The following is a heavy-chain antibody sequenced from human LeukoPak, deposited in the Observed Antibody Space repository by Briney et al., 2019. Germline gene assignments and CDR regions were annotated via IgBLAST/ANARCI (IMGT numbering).Heavy chain of an antibody. J-gene: IGHJ6*02. Sequence: GGSLRLSCAASGFTFSSYAMSWLRQAPGKGLEWVSAISGSGGSTYYADSVKGRFTISRDNSKNTLYLQMNSLRAEDTAVYYCAKAYQLPNYYYYYGMDVWGQGTTVTVSS. V-gene: IGHV3-23*01. D-gene: IGHD2-2*01. CDR2: ISGSGGST. CDR3: AKAYQLPNYYYYYGMDV. CDR1: GFTFSSYA.